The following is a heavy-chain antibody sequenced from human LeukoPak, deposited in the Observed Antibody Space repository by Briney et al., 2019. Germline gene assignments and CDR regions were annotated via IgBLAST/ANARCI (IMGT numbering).Heavy chain of an antibody. CDR2: IIPILGIA. V-gene: IGHV1-69*04. CDR3: ARDSKMVRGVIRWFDP. J-gene: IGHJ5*02. CDR1: GGTFSSYA. D-gene: IGHD3-10*01. Sequence: SVKVSCKASGGTFSSYAISWVRQAPGQGLEWMGRIIPILGIANYAQKFQGRVTITADKSTSTAYMELSSLRSEDTAVYYCARDSKMVRGVIRWFDPWGQGTLVTVSS.